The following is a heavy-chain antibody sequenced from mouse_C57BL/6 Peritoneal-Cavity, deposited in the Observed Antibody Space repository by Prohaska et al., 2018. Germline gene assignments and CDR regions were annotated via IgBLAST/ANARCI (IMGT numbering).Heavy chain of an antibody. CDR3: ARGNWDGPFDY. CDR2: IYPGSGNT. J-gene: IGHJ2*01. D-gene: IGHD4-1*01. Sequence: VKQRPGQGLEWIGVIYPGSGNTNYNEKFKSKATLTVDTSSSTAYMQLSSLTSEDSAVYYCARGNWDGPFDYWGQGTTLTVSS. V-gene: IGHV1-55*01.